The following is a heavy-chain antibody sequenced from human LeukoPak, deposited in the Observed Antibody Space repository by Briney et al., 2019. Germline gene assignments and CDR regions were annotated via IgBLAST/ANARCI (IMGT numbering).Heavy chain of an antibody. CDR3: ARDGLDYGMDV. J-gene: IGHJ6*02. D-gene: IGHD2-2*03. V-gene: IGHV3-74*01. CDR1: GFTFSSYW. CDR2: IKTDGSTT. Sequence: GGSLRLSCAVSGFTFSSYWMHWVRQAPGKGLVWVSHIKTDGSTTAYADSVKGRFTISRDNAKNTLYLQMNSLRAEDTAVYYCARDGLDYGMDVWGQGTTVTVSS.